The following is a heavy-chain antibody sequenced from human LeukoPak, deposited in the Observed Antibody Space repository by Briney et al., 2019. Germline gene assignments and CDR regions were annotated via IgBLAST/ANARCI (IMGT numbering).Heavy chain of an antibody. CDR3: AREYYYGSGSNYYFDY. CDR2: ISYDGTNK. Sequence: HPGRSLRLSCAASGFTFRTYGIHWVRQAPGKGLEWVAVISYDGTNKYYADSVKGRFTISRDNSKNTLYLQMNSLRAEDTAVYYCAREYYYGSGSNYYFDYWGQGTLVTVSS. V-gene: IGHV3-30*03. CDR1: GFTFRTYG. D-gene: IGHD3-10*01. J-gene: IGHJ4*02.